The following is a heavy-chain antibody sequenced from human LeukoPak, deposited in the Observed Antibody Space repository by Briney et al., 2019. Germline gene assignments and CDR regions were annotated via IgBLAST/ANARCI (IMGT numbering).Heavy chain of an antibody. CDR1: GFTFSSYG. D-gene: IGHD5-18*01. J-gene: IGHJ4*02. CDR3: AKVIAPWTQLWLIDY. CDR2: ISYDGSNK. V-gene: IGHV3-30*18. Sequence: GRSLRLSCAASGFTFSSYGMHWVRQAPGKGLEWVAVISYDGSNKYYADSVKGRFTISRDNSKNTLYLQMNSLRAEDTAVYYCAKVIAPWTQLWLIDYWGQGTLVTVSS.